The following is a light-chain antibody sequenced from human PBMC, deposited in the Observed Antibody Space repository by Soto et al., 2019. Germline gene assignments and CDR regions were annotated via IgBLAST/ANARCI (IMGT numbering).Light chain of an antibody. J-gene: IGKJ4*01. CDR3: QQYNSYPLT. CDR1: KSISSC. Sequence: DIQMTQSPSPLSQSVGTRVPILCRASKSISSCVAWYQQKPGKAPKLLIYKASSLESGVPSRFSGSGSGTEFTLSISSLQPDDFATYYCQQYNSYPLTFGGGTKVEIK. V-gene: IGKV1-5*03. CDR2: KAS.